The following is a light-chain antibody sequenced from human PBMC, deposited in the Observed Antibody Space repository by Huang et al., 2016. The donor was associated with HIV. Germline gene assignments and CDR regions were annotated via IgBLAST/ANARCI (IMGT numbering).Light chain of an antibody. Sequence: EIVMTQSPATLSVSPGERATLSCRASQSVSSNLAWYQQKPGQAPRLLIYGASTRATGIPARFSGSGSGTEFTLTISSLQSEDFAVYYCQQYGGSFGQGTKVEI. V-gene: IGKV3-15*01. CDR3: QQYGGS. CDR1: QSVSSN. J-gene: IGKJ1*01. CDR2: GAS.